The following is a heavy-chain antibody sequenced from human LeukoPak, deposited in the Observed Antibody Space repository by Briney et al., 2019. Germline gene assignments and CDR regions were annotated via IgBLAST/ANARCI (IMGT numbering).Heavy chain of an antibody. V-gene: IGHV4-38-2*02. CDR1: GYSISSGYY. D-gene: IGHD6-19*01. CDR2: IYHSGST. J-gene: IGHJ5*02. Sequence: SETLSLTCTVSGYSISSGYYWGWIRQPPGKGLEWIGSIYHSGSTYYNPSLKSRVTISVDTSKNQFSLKLSSVTAADTAVYYCARDGIAVAGIPSWFDPWGQGTLVTVSS. CDR3: ARDGIAVAGIPSWFDP.